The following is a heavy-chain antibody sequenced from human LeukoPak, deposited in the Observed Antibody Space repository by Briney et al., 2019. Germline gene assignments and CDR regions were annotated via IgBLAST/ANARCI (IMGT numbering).Heavy chain of an antibody. CDR1: GGSISSYY. J-gene: IGHJ2*01. V-gene: IGHV4-59*08. CDR3: ARRNQLDIVVVPAAIFYWYFDL. Sequence: KSSETLSLTCTVSGGSISSYYWSWIRQPPGKGLEWIGYIFYSGSTNYNPSLKSRVTISVDTSKNQFSLKLSSVTAADTAVYYCARRNQLDIVVVPAAIFYWYFDLWGRGTLVTVSS. CDR2: IFYSGST. D-gene: IGHD2-2*01.